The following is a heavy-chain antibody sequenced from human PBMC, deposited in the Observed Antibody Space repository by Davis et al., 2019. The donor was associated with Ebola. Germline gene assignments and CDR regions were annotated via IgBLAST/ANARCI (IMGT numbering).Heavy chain of an antibody. D-gene: IGHD5-24*01. Sequence: PGGSLRLSCAASGFTFDDYAMHWVRQAPGKGLEWVSLISGDGGSTYYADSVKGRFTISRDNSKNSLYLQMNSLRTEGTALYYCAKDVATISRFDIWGQGTMVTVSS. CDR1: GFTFDDYA. V-gene: IGHV3-43*02. CDR3: AKDVATISRFDI. CDR2: ISGDGGST. J-gene: IGHJ3*02.